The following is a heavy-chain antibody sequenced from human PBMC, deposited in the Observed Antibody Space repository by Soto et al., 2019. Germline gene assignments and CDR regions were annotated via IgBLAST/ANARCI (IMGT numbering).Heavy chain of an antibody. V-gene: IGHV1-69*01. CDR3: ATGGHNDGYNFYHGMDV. J-gene: IGHJ6*02. Sequence: QVQVVQSGAEVKKPGSSVKVSCKVSGGIFTNNAISWVRQAPGQGLEWLGGVIPLFDTAYYAQIFLGRLRISADGATTTAYMELSGLTSADTAVYFCATGGHNDGYNFYHGMDVWGQGNTVTVS. D-gene: IGHD5-18*01. CDR1: GGIFTNNA. CDR2: VIPLFDTA.